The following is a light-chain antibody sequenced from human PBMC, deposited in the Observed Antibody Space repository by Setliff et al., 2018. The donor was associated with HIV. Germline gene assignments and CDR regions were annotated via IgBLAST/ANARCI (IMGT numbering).Light chain of an antibody. CDR3: QQYGSSPFT. CDR2: GAS. CDR1: QSVSSSY. Sequence: EIVLTQSPGTLSLSPGERATLSCRASQSVSSSYLAWYQQKPDQAPRLLIYGASSRATGIPDRFSGSGSGTDFTHTISRLEPEDFAVYYCQQYGSSPFTFGPGTKVDIK. V-gene: IGKV3-20*01. J-gene: IGKJ3*01.